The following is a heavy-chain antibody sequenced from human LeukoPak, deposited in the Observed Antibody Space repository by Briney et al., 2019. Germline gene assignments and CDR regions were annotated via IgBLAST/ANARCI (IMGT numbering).Heavy chain of an antibody. D-gene: IGHD5-12*01. V-gene: IGHV3-49*03. CDR1: GFTFGDYA. CDR2: IRSKAYGGTT. J-gene: IGHJ5*02. CDR3: TRVKKMSPGSGYGLFGP. Sequence: GGSLRLSCTASGFTFGDYAMSWFRQAPGKGLEWVGFIRSKAYGGTTEYAASVKGRFTISRDDSKSIAYLQMNSLKTEDTAVYYCTRVKKMSPGSGYGLFGPWGQGTLVTVSS.